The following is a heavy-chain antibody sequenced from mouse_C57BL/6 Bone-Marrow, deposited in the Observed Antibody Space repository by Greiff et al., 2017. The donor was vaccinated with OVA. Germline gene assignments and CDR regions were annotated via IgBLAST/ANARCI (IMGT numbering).Heavy chain of an antibody. CDR1: GYTFTDYY. CDR2: IYPGSGNT. D-gene: IGHD2-4*01. V-gene: IGHV1-76*01. CDR3: ARYGDYDADY. Sequence: VQLQQSGAELVRPGASVKLSCKASGYTFTDYYINWVKQRPGQGLEWIARIYPGSGNTYYNEKFKGKATLTAEKSSSTAYMQLSSLTSEDSAVYFCARYGDYDADYWGQGTTLTVSS. J-gene: IGHJ2*01.